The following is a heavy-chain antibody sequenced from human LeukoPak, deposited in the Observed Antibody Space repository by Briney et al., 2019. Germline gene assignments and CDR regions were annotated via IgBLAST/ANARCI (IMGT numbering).Heavy chain of an antibody. CDR2: INHSGST. D-gene: IGHD3-9*01. Sequence: SETLSLTCAVYGGSFSGYYWSWIRQPPGKGLEWIGEINHSGSTNYNPSLKSRVTISVDTSKNQFSLKLSSVTAADTAVYYCARLAHGYDILTGYYRPWFDPWGQGTLVTVSS. J-gene: IGHJ5*02. V-gene: IGHV4-34*01. CDR1: GGSFSGYY. CDR3: ARLAHGYDILTGYYRPWFDP.